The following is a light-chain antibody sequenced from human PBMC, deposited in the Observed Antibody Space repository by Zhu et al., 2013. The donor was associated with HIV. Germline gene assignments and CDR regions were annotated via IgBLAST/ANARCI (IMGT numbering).Light chain of an antibody. CDR3: SLFYNGPMI. J-gene: IGLJ2*01. Sequence: QAVVTQEPSLTVSPGGTVTLTCGSSAGAVTTGHYPYWFQQKPGQAPRTLIYDTYDKHSWTPTRFSGSLVGGKAALTLSGAQPEDEADYYCSLFYNGPMIIGGGTKLTVL. CDR1: AGAVTTGHY. V-gene: IGLV7-46*01. CDR2: DTY.